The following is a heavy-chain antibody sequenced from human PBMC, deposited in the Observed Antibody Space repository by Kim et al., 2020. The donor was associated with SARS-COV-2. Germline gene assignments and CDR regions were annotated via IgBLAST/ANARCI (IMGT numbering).Heavy chain of an antibody. CDR1: GFTLSDYY. Sequence: GGSLRLSCAASGFTLSDYYMSWIRQAPGKGLEWVSYISSSSSYTNYADSVKGRFTISRDNAKNSLYLQMNSLRAEDTAVYYCARIYDFWSGYSSPWYFDLWGRGTLVTVSS. CDR3: ARIYDFWSGYSSPWYFDL. CDR2: ISSSSSYT. J-gene: IGHJ2*01. V-gene: IGHV3-11*03. D-gene: IGHD3-3*01.